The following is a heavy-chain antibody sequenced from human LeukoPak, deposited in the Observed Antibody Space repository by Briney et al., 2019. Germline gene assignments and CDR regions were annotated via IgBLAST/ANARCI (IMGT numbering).Heavy chain of an antibody. J-gene: IGHJ4*02. CDR2: ISSSSSTI. Sequence: GGSLRLSCAASGFTFSSYSMNWVRQAPGKGLEWVSYISSSSSTIYYADSVKGRFTISRDNAKNSLYLQMNSLRAEDTAVYYCARDMGDSSGYYSGVDYWGQGTLVTVSS. CDR1: GFTFSSYS. D-gene: IGHD3-22*01. V-gene: IGHV3-48*01. CDR3: ARDMGDSSGYYSGVDY.